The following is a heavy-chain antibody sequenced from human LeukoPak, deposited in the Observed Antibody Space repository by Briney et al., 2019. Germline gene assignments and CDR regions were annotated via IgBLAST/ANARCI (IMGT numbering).Heavy chain of an antibody. D-gene: IGHD1-14*01. CDR3: ARRPGN. V-gene: IGHV3-53*01. CDR2: IYSGGAI. Sequence: GGSLRLSCVASGFAVGSNYMSRVRQAPGKGLEWVSLIYSGGAIRYADSVKGRFTISRDSPKNTLFLQMNDLTVEDTARYYCARRPGNWGQGILVTVSS. CDR1: GFAVGSNY. J-gene: IGHJ4*02.